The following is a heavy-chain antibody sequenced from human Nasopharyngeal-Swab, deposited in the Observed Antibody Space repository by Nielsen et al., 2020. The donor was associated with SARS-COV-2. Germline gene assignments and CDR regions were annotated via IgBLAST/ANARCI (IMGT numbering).Heavy chain of an antibody. V-gene: IGHV3-30*04. Sequence: GESLKISCAASGFTFSSYAMHWVRQAPGKGLEWVAVISYDGSNKYYADSVKGRFTISRDNSNNLLYLQMNNLRAEDTAVYYCARDSGIGAYFYYGMDVWGQGTTVTVSS. CDR1: GFTFSSYA. J-gene: IGHJ6*02. CDR2: ISYDGSNK. D-gene: IGHD3-10*01. CDR3: ARDSGIGAYFYYGMDV.